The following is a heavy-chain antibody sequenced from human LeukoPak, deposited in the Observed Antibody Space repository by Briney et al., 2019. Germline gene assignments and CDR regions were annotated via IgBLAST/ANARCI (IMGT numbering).Heavy chain of an antibody. CDR3: ARSPRIITIFGVVTKRAYYFDY. J-gene: IGHJ4*02. CDR1: GGSFSGYY. V-gene: IGHV4-34*01. Sequence: SSETLSLTCAVYGGSFSGYYWSWIRQPPGKGLEWIGEINHSGSTNYNPSLKSRVTISVDKSKNQFSLKLSSVTAADTAVYYCARSPRIITIFGVVTKRAYYFDYWGQGTLVTVSS. D-gene: IGHD3-3*01. CDR2: INHSGST.